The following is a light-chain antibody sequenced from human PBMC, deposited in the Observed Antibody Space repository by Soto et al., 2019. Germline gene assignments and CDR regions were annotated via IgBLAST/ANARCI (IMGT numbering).Light chain of an antibody. CDR3: QSYDSSLSGWV. J-gene: IGLJ3*02. Sequence: QSVLTQPPSVSGAPGQRVTISCTGSSSNIGAGYDVHWYQQLPGTAPKLLIHGNSNRPSGVPDRFSGSKSGTSASLAITGLLAEDEADYYCQSYDSSLSGWVFGGGTKLTVL. V-gene: IGLV1-40*01. CDR1: SSNIGAGYD. CDR2: GNS.